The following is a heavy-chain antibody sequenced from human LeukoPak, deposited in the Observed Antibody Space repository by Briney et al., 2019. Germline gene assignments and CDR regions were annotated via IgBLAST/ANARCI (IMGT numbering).Heavy chain of an antibody. CDR2: IYYSGST. V-gene: IGHV4-59*01. Sequence: PSETLSLTCTVSGGSISSYYWSWIRQPPGKGLEWIGYIYYSGSTNYNPSLKSRVTISVDTSKNQFSLKLSSVTAADTAVYYCASAGSQSAFDSWGQGTMVTVSS. D-gene: IGHD3-10*01. J-gene: IGHJ3*02. CDR3: ASAGSQSAFDS. CDR1: GGSISSYY.